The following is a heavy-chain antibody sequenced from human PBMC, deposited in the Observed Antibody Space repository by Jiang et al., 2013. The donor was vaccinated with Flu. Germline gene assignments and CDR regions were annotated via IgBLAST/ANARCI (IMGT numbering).Heavy chain of an antibody. J-gene: IGHJ4*02. CDR2: INHSGST. Sequence: LLKPSETLSLTCAVYGGSFSGYYWSWIRQPPGKGLEWIGEINHSGSTNYNPSLKSRVTISVDTSKNQFSLKLSSVTAADTAVYYCARGVVTPDYWGQGTLVTVSS. CDR1: GGSFSGYY. V-gene: IGHV4-34*01. D-gene: IGHD4-23*01. CDR3: ARGVVTPDY.